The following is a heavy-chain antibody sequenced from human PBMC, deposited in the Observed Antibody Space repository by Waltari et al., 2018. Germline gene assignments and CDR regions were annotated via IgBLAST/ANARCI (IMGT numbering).Heavy chain of an antibody. V-gene: IGHV3-48*03. J-gene: IGHJ6*02. D-gene: IGHD3-22*01. CDR2: ISSSGGTI. Sequence: EVQLVESGGGLVQPGGSLRLSCAASDFIFSNYEMNWVRQTPGKGLEWISYISSSGGTIYYAASVEDRFTISRDNAKKSLYLQMNSLRAEDTAVYYCARDQEIIVGGMDVWGQGTAVTVSS. CDR1: DFIFSNYE. CDR3: ARDQEIIVGGMDV.